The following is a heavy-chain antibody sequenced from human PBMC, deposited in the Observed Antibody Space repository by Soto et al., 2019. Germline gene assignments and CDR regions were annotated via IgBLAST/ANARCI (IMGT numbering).Heavy chain of an antibody. D-gene: IGHD3-22*01. CDR1: GGSISSDYW. V-gene: IGHV4-4*02. CDR2: IYHRGAT. CDR3: ASHRESSGYSGFDY. J-gene: IGHJ4*02. Sequence: QVQLQESGPGLVKPSGTLSLTCAVSGGSISSDYWWSWVRQPPGKGLELIGEIYHRGATNYNPSLKSRVTISVDKSKNQFSLKLSSVTAADTAVYYCASHRESSGYSGFDYWGQGTLVTVSS.